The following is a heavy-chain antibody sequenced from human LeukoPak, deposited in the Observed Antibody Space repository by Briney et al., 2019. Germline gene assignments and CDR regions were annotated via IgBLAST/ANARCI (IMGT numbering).Heavy chain of an antibody. CDR1: GFTFSSYA. CDR3: AKGASSSWYGFEYFQH. D-gene: IGHD6-13*01. J-gene: IGHJ1*01. CDR2: ISGSGGST. V-gene: IGHV3-23*01. Sequence: GGSLRLSCAASGFTFSSYAMSWVRQAPGKGLEWVSAISGSGGSTYYADSVKGRFTISRDNSKNTLYLQMNSLRAEDTAVYYCAKGASSSWYGFEYFQHWGQGTLVTVSS.